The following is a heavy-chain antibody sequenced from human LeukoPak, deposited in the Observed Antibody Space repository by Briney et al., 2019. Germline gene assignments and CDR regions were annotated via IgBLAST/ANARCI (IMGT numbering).Heavy chain of an antibody. Sequence: PGGSLRLSCAASAFSFDDYAMPSVRQAPGKGLEWLSIISWNSGYIGYADSVKGRFTISRDNAKNSLYLQMNSLRAEDTAFYYCAKVRGTYSSGFFLDYWGQGALVTVSS. D-gene: IGHD6-19*01. CDR2: ISWNSGYI. CDR3: AKVRGTYSSGFFLDY. J-gene: IGHJ4*02. CDR1: AFSFDDYA. V-gene: IGHV3-9*01.